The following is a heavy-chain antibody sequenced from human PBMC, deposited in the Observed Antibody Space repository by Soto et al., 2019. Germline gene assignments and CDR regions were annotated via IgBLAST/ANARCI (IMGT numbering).Heavy chain of an antibody. CDR1: GFSFSSYS. CDR3: ARASGCSGGHCYSDNYYLDLDV. D-gene: IGHD2-15*01. CDR2: ITTGDIAK. V-gene: IGHV3-48*03. Sequence: SLRLSCAASGFSFSSYSMNWVRQAPGKGLEWVSYITTGDIAKHYADSVKGRFTISRDNAKNSLYLQMTSLRVEDTAVYYCARASGCSGGHCYSDNYYLDLDVWGRGTTVTVSS. J-gene: IGHJ6*03.